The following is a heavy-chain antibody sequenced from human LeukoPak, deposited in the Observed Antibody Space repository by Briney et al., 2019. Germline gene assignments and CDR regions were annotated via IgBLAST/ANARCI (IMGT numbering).Heavy chain of an antibody. CDR3: AKDPRVGYCSGGSCYSDPVDC. Sequence: GGSLRLSCAASGFTFSSYAMSWVRQAPGKGLEWVSAISGSGGSTYYADSVKGRFTISRDNSKNTLYLQMNSLRAEDTAVYYCAKDPRVGYCSGGSCYSDPVDCWGQGTLVTVSS. V-gene: IGHV3-23*01. CDR2: ISGSGGST. CDR1: GFTFSSYA. J-gene: IGHJ4*02. D-gene: IGHD2-15*01.